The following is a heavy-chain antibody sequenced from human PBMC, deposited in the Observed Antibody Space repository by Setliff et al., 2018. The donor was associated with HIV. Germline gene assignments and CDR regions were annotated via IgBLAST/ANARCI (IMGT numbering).Heavy chain of an antibody. J-gene: IGHJ6*03. Sequence: SETLSLTCAVYGGSFSGYSWSWIRQPPGKGLEWIGEINHSGRTKYSPSLRSRVSISVDTSKTQSTLKLNSVTAADTAVYYCVSVSSTYWYSIFRNYYYHMDVWGKGTTVTVSS. V-gene: IGHV4-34*01. CDR2: INHSGRT. D-gene: IGHD2-8*02. CDR3: VSVSSTYWYSIFRNYYYHMDV. CDR1: GGSFSGYS.